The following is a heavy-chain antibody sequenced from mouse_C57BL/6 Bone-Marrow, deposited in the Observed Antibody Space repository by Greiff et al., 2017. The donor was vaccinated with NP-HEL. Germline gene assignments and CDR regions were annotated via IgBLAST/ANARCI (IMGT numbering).Heavy chain of an antibody. CDR1: GYTFTSYW. D-gene: IGHD2-1*01. V-gene: IGHV1-61*01. CDR2: IYPSDSET. Sequence: QVQLQQPGAELVRPGSSVKLSCKASGYTFTSYWMDWVKQRPGQGLEWIGNIYPSDSETHYNQKFKDKATLTVDKSSSTAYMQLSSLTSEDSAVYCCARDPYGNYAYWGQGTTLTVSS. J-gene: IGHJ2*01. CDR3: ARDPYGNYAY.